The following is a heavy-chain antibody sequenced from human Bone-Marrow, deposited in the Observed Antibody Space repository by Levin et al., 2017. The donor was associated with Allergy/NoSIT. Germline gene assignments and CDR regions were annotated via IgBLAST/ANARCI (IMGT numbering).Heavy chain of an antibody. CDR1: GGSISNSY. J-gene: IGHJ6*02. CDR2: IKNSGTT. V-gene: IGHV4-59*01. Sequence: KSSETLSLTCSVSGGSISNSYWSWIRQAPGKGLEWIGYIKNSGTTKYNPSLNSPVTISADTSKNLVSLRLTSVSAADTAVYYCASLGYTISYYDYAMDVWGQGTTVTVSS. D-gene: IGHD5-12*01. CDR3: ASLGYTISYYDYAMDV.